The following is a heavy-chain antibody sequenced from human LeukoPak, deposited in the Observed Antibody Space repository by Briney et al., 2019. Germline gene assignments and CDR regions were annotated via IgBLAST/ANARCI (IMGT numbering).Heavy chain of an antibody. CDR3: ARDVVVVPAAIRKGMDV. D-gene: IGHD2-2*02. CDR2: IYYSGGT. CDR1: GGSISSGDYY. V-gene: IGHV4-30-4*01. Sequence: PSQTLSLTCTVSGGSISSGDYYWSWIRQPPGKGLEWIGYIYYSGGTYYNPSLKSRVTISVDTSKNQFSLKLSSVTAADTAVYYCARDVVVVPAAIRKGMDVWGQGTTVTVSS. J-gene: IGHJ6*02.